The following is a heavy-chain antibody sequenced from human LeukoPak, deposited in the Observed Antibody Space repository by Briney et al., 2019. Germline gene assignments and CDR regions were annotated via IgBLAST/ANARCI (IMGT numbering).Heavy chain of an antibody. V-gene: IGHV4-34*01. D-gene: IGHD2-15*01. CDR1: GGSFSGYY. CDR2: INHSGST. CDR3: ARGRFSRYCSGGSCYGPYYFDY. J-gene: IGHJ4*02. Sequence: SETLSLTCAVYGGSFSGYYWSWIRQPPGKGLEWIGEINHSGSTNYNPSLKSRVTISVDTPKNQFSLKLSSVTAADTAVYYCARGRFSRYCSGGSCYGPYYFDYWGQGTLVTVSS.